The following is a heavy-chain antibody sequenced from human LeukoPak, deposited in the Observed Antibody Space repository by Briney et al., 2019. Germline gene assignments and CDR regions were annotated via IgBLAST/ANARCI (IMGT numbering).Heavy chain of an antibody. D-gene: IGHD2-15*01. CDR2: IIPIFGTA. CDR1: GGTFSSYA. CDR3: AGDIVVGQAFDI. V-gene: IGHV1-69*13. J-gene: IGHJ3*02. Sequence: SVKVSCKASGGTFSSYAISWVRQAPGQGLEWMGGIIPIFGTANYAQKFQGRVTITADESTSTAYIELSSLRSEDTAVYYCAGDIVVGQAFDIWGQGTMVTVSS.